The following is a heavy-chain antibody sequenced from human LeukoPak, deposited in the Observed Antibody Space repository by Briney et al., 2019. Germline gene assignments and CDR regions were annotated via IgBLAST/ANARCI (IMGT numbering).Heavy chain of an antibody. D-gene: IGHD3-16*01. CDR1: GFTFEDYG. V-gene: IGHV3-20*04. CDR3: AKDDDWGRFNH. Sequence: GGSLRLSCAASGFTFEDYGMSWVRQVPGKGLEGVSGINWDGRYTNYGDSVRGRFTISRDNFKNTVSLQLNSLRAEDTAMYYCAKDDDWGRFNHWGQGTLVTVSS. CDR2: INWDGRYT. J-gene: IGHJ1*01.